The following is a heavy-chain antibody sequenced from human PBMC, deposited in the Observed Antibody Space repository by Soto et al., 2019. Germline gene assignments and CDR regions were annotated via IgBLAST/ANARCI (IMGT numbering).Heavy chain of an antibody. V-gene: IGHV3-33*01. D-gene: IGHD1-26*01. CDR3: TRAAIKGELLDY. J-gene: IGHJ4*02. CDR1: GFTFDNYG. CDR2: IWHDGSNK. Sequence: GGSQRLSCTASGFTFDNYGMHWVRQAPGKGLEWVALIWHDGSNKGYADSVKGRFTISRDNSKNTLNLQMNSLRVEDTAVYYCTRAAIKGELLDYWGQGTQVTVSS.